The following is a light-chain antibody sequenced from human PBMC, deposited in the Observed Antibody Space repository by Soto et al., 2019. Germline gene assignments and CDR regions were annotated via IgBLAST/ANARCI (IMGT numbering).Light chain of an antibody. CDR1: QSVLYSSNNKNY. Sequence: DIVMTQSPDSVTASLGERATINCKSSQSVLYSSNNKNYLAWYQQKPGQPPNLLIYWASTRESGVPDRFSGRGSGTNFTPTISSLLAEDVAVYFCQQYYSTPRTFGQGTRVEIK. J-gene: IGKJ1*01. CDR3: QQYYSTPRT. V-gene: IGKV4-1*01. CDR2: WAS.